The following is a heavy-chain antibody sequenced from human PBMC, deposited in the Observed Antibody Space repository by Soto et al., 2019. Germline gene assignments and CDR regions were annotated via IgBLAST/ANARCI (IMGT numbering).Heavy chain of an antibody. CDR2: IKSKTDGGTT. Sequence: PGESLKISCAASGFTFSNSWMSWVRQAPGKGLEWVGRIKSKTDGGTTDYAAPVKGRFTISRDDSKNTLYLQMNSLKTEDTAVYYCTTDPGNLEPDYFDYWGQGTLVTVSS. CDR3: TTDPGNLEPDYFDY. D-gene: IGHD1-1*01. J-gene: IGHJ4*02. CDR1: GFTFSNSW. V-gene: IGHV3-15*01.